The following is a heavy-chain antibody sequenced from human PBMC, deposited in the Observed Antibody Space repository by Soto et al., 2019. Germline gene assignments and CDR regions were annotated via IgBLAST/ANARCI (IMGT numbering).Heavy chain of an antibody. D-gene: IGHD3-10*01. CDR3: ASTRTMVRNWFDP. CDR1: GGTFSSYA. V-gene: IGHV1-69*13. Sequence: SVKVSCKASGGTFSSYAISWVRQAPGQGLEWMGGIIPIFGTANYAQKFQGRVTITADESTSTAYMELSSLRSEDTAVYYCASTRTMVRNWFDPWGQGTLVTVS. CDR2: IIPIFGTA. J-gene: IGHJ5*02.